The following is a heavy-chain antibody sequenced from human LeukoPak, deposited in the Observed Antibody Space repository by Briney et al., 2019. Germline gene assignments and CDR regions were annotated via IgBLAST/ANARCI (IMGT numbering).Heavy chain of an antibody. Sequence: PGGSLRLSCAASGFTFSSYAMSWVRQAPGKGLEWVSAISGSGGSTYYADSVKGRFTISRDNSKNTLYLQMNSPRAEDTAVHYCAKDGVGYYGSGSYTNWGQGTLVTVSS. CDR1: GFTFSSYA. V-gene: IGHV3-23*01. D-gene: IGHD3-10*01. J-gene: IGHJ4*02. CDR2: ISGSGGST. CDR3: AKDGVGYYGSGSYTN.